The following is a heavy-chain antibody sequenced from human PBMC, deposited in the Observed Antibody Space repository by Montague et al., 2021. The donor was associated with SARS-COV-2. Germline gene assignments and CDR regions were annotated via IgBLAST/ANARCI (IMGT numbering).Heavy chain of an antibody. CDR1: GGSTSNYY. CDR2: IFYTGST. J-gene: IGHJ4*02. CDR3: ARAQNNCFIANSVNYFDL. V-gene: IGHV4-59*01. D-gene: IGHD1-1*01. Sequence: SETLSLTCSVSGGSTSNYYWTWIRQSPGKGLQWIGYIFYTGSTKFNPSLKSRVSMSLDTSKNHFSLRLSAVTAADTALYYCARAQNNCFIANSVNYFDLWGLGALVTVSS.